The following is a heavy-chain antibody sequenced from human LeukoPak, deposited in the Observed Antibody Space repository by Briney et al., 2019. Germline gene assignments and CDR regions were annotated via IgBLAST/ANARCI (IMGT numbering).Heavy chain of an antibody. Sequence: PSETLSLTCTVSGGSISSSSYYWGWIRQPPGKGLEWIGSIYYSGSTNYNPSLKSRVTISVDTSKNQFSLKLSSVTAADTAVYYCARKGGYSSSWYVYWGQGTLVTVSS. D-gene: IGHD6-13*01. J-gene: IGHJ4*02. CDR2: IYYSGST. CDR1: GGSISSSSYY. CDR3: ARKGGYSSSWYVY. V-gene: IGHV4-39*07.